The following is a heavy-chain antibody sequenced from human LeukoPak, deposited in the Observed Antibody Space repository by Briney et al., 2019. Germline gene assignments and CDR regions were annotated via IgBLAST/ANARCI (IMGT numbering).Heavy chain of an antibody. CDR1: GSTFSSYA. CDR3: ARDSRHYYDSSGYYAPDY. Sequence: GGSLRLSCAASGSTFSSYAMHWVRQAPGKGLEWVAVISYDGSNKYYADSVKGRFTISRDNSKNTLYLQMNSLRAEDTAVHYCARDSRHYYDSSGYYAPDYWGQGTLVTVSS. CDR2: ISYDGSNK. J-gene: IGHJ4*02. D-gene: IGHD3-22*01. V-gene: IGHV3-30*01.